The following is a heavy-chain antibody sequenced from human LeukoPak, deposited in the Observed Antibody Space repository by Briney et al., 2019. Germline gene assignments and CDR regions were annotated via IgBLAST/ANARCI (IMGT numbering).Heavy chain of an antibody. CDR3: ARDTYYYGSGSYDY. CDR2: INAGNGNT. Sequence: ASVKVSCKASGCTFTSYAMHWVREAPGQRLEWMGWINAGNGNTKYSQKFQGRVTITRDTSASTAYMELSSLRSEDTAVYYCARDTYYYGSGSYDYWGQGTLVTVSS. J-gene: IGHJ4*02. CDR1: GCTFTSYA. D-gene: IGHD3-10*01. V-gene: IGHV1-3*01.